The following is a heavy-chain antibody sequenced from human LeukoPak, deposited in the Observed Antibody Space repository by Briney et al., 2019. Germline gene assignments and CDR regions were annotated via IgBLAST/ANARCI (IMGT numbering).Heavy chain of an antibody. V-gene: IGHV3-66*02. D-gene: IGHD5-12*01. CDR3: TKRNSGGYYDY. J-gene: IGHJ4*02. Sequence: PGGSLRLSCAAPGFTVSSDNMSWVRQVPGRGLEWVAVVYSGDDGTNYADSVRGRFTTSRDDSKSTVFLQMNSLRVDDTAIYYCTKRNSGGYYDYWGQGTLVTVSS. CDR2: VYSGDDGT. CDR1: GFTVSSDN.